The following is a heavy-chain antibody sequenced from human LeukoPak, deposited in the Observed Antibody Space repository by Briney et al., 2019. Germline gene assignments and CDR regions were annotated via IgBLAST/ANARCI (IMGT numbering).Heavy chain of an antibody. CDR3: ARGKLMYYYYMDV. V-gene: IGHV4-61*02. CDR1: GGSISSGSYY. J-gene: IGHJ6*03. Sequence: SETLSLTCTVSGGSISSGSYYWSWIRQPAGKGLEWIGRIYTSGSTNYNPSLKSRVTISVDTSKNQFSLKLSSVTAADTAVYYCARGKLMYYYYMDVWGKGTTVTVSS. CDR2: IYTSGST. D-gene: IGHD2-15*01.